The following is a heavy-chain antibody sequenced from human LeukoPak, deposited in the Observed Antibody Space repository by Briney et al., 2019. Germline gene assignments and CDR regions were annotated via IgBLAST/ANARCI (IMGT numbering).Heavy chain of an antibody. V-gene: IGHV3-30*18. D-gene: IGHD6-19*01. Sequence: LXXXXAXSGFTFSSYGMHWVRQAPGKGLEWVAVISYDGSNKYYADSVKGRFTISRDNSKNTLYLQMNSLRAEDTAVYYCAKASSGWYYFDYWGQGTLVTVSS. CDR2: ISYDGSNK. CDR1: GFTFSSYG. CDR3: AKASSGWYYFDY. J-gene: IGHJ4*02.